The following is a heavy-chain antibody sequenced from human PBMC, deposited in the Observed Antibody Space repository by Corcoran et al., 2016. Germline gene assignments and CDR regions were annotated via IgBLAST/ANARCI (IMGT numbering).Heavy chain of an antibody. CDR2: INHSGST. Sequence: QVQLQQWGAGLLKPSETLSLTCAVYGGSFSGYYWSWIRQPPGKGLEWIGEINHSGSTNYNPSLKSRVTISVDTSKNQFSLKLSSVTAADTAVYYCARERWLPNGVFDYWGQGTLVTVSS. CDR3: ARERWLPNGVFDY. CDR1: GGSFSGYY. D-gene: IGHD5-12*01. V-gene: IGHV4-34*01. J-gene: IGHJ4*02.